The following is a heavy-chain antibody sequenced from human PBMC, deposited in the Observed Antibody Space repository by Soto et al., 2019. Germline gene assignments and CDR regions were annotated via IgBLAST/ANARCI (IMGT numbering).Heavy chain of an antibody. CDR3: AAVQTPNYGMDV. CDR1: GGTFSSYT. J-gene: IGHJ6*02. Sequence: QVQLVQSGAEVKKPGSSVKVSCKSSGGTFSSYTISWVRQAPGQGLEWMGRIIPILGIADYAQKFQGRVTITADKDTSTAYMERSSLRSEDTAVYYCAAVQTPNYGMDVWGQGTTVTVSS. V-gene: IGHV1-69*02. CDR2: IIPILGIA. D-gene: IGHD1-1*01.